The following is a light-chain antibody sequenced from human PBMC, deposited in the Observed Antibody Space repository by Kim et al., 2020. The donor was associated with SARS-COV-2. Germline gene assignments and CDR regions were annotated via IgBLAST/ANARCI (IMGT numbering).Light chain of an antibody. CDR3: ISYASRNSCV. Sequence: GQSITISCAGTSNDVGGYNYVSWYQQHPGKAPKLIIHDVSNRPSGVSHRFSGSKSGDTASLTISGLQPEDEADYYCISYASRNSCVLGGGTKVTVL. CDR2: DVS. V-gene: IGLV2-14*03. J-gene: IGLJ2*01. CDR1: SNDVGGYNY.